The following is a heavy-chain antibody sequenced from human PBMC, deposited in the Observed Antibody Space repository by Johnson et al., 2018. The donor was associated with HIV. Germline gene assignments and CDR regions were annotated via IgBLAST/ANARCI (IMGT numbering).Heavy chain of an antibody. J-gene: IGHJ3*02. CDR2: ISSSGSTI. D-gene: IGHD4-23*01. CDR1: GFTFSSYA. CDR3: ARDFNSGSPDGAFDI. Sequence: VQLVESGGGLVQPGGSLRLSCAASGFTFSSYAMSLVRQAPGKGLEWVSAISSSGSTIYYADSVKGRFTISRDNAKNSLYLQMNSLRAEDTAVYYCARDFNSGSPDGAFDIWGQGTMVTVSS. V-gene: IGHV3-48*04.